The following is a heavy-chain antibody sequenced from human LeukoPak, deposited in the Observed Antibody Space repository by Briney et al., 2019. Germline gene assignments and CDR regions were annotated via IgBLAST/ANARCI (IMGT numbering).Heavy chain of an antibody. CDR2: IYYSGST. D-gene: IGHD4-17*01. Sequence: SQTLSLTCTVSGGSISSGGYYWSWIRQHPGKGLEWIGYIYYSGSTYYNPSLKSRVTISVDTSKNQFSLKLSSVTAADTAVYYCARILSDDDYGDYYSDYWGQGTLVTVSS. CDR3: ARILSDDDYGDYYSDY. CDR1: GGSISSGGYY. J-gene: IGHJ4*02. V-gene: IGHV4-31*03.